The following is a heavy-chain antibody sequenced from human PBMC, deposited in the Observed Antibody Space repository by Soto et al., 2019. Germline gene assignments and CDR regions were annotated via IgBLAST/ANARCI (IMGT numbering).Heavy chain of an antibody. D-gene: IGHD6-19*01. CDR2: IYYSGST. J-gene: IGHJ4*02. CDR1: GASISRYY. Sequence: SETRSLTGTVAGASISRYYSNSKRPPPGKGLEWIGYIYYSGSTTYNPSLKSRVTISVDRCKNQFSLKLSSVTAADTAVYYCGTGGSGSGWASNYWGQGSLVTVSS. CDR3: GTGGSGSGWASNY. V-gene: IGHV4-59*01.